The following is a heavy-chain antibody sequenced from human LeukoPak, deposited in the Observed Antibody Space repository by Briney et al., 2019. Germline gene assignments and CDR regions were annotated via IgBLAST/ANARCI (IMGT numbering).Heavy chain of an antibody. Sequence: SETLSLTCTASGGSISSYYWSWIRQPPGKGLEWIGYIYYSGSTNYNPSLKSRVTISVDTSKNQFSLKLNSVTAADTAVYYCARHLPSYDSSGFDAFDIWGQGTMVTVSS. D-gene: IGHD3-22*01. CDR3: ARHLPSYDSSGFDAFDI. CDR1: GGSISSYY. CDR2: IYYSGST. V-gene: IGHV4-59*08. J-gene: IGHJ3*02.